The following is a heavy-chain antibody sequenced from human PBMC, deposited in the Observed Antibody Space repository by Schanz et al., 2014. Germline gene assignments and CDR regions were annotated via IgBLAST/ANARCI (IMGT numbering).Heavy chain of an antibody. J-gene: IGHJ4*01. CDR2: IKQDGSDK. V-gene: IGHV3-7*01. Sequence: EVQLVESGGGLVQPGGSLRLSCAASGFTFSSYWMNWVRQAPGKGLEWVANIKQDGSDKHYVGSVKGRFTISRDNAKDSLYLQMTSLRAEDTAVYYCATQYCSGTTCYTDSWDHWGQGTLVTVSS. CDR1: GFTFSSYW. D-gene: IGHD2-2*02. CDR3: ATQYCSGTTCYTDSWDH.